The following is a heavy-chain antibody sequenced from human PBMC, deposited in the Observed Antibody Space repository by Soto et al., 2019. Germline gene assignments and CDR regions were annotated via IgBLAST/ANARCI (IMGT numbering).Heavy chain of an antibody. CDR1: GGSISSGDYY. D-gene: IGHD3-22*01. CDR2: IYYGGGT. J-gene: IGHJ4*02. V-gene: IGHV4-30-4*01. CDR3: PRHVSGSSGYTFSY. Sequence: SETLSLTCTVSGGSISSGDYYWSWIRQPPGKGLEWIGYIYYGGGTYYNPSLKSRVTISVDTSKNQFSLKLSSVTAADTAAYYCPRHVSGSSGYTFSYWGQEPLVTV.